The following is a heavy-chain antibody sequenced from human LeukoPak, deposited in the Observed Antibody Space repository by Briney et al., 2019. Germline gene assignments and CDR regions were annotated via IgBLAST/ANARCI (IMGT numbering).Heavy chain of an antibody. CDR1: GFAFRNYA. CDR2: ISGSGGIT. J-gene: IGHJ4*02. V-gene: IGHV3-23*01. Sequence: GGSLRLSCAASGFAFRNYAMSWVRQAPGEGLAWVSGISGSGGITHYADSVTGRFTISRDNSKNTLYLQMNSLRAEDTAIYYCAKGSAYDWSFDFWGQGTLVTVSS. CDR3: AKGSAYDWSFDF. D-gene: IGHD5-12*01.